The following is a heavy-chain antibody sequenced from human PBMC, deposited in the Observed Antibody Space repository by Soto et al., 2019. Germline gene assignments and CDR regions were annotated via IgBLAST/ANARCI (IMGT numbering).Heavy chain of an antibody. CDR2: IWYDGGKT. D-gene: IGHD3-10*01. J-gene: IGHJ6*02. CDR3: ARGVLDD. Sequence: QVQLVESGGGMVQPGRSLRLSCATSGFTFSTYGMHWVRQAPGKGLEWVARIWYDGGKTFYADSVKGRFTISRDNSQNTLYLQMNSLGAEDTAVYYCARGVLDDWGHGTTVTVSS. V-gene: IGHV3-33*01. CDR1: GFTFSTYG.